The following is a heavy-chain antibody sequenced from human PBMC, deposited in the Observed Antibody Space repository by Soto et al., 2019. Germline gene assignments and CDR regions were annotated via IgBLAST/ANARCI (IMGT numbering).Heavy chain of an antibody. CDR2: IYHSGST. Sequence: PSETLSLTCAVSGGSISSGGYSWSWIRQPPGKGLEWIGYIYHSGSTYYNPSLKSRVTISVDRSKNQFSLKLSSVTAADTAVYYCARGARYDYWGQGTLVTVSS. J-gene: IGHJ4*02. CDR1: GGSISSGGYS. V-gene: IGHV4-30-2*01. CDR3: ARGARYDY.